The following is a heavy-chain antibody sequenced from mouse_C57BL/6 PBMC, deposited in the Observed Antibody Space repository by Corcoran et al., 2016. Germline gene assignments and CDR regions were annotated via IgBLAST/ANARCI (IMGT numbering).Heavy chain of an antibody. CDR1: GYTFTTYG. D-gene: IGHD2-3*01. CDR3: ARLFDGYYGNYAMDY. J-gene: IGHJ4*01. CDR2: INTYSGVP. Sequence: IQMVQSGPELKKPGETVKISCKASGYTFTTYGMSWVKQAPGKGLKWMGWINTYSGVPTYADDFKGRFAFSLETSASTAYLQINNLKNEDTATYFCARLFDGYYGNYAMDYWGQGTSVTVSS. V-gene: IGHV9-3*01.